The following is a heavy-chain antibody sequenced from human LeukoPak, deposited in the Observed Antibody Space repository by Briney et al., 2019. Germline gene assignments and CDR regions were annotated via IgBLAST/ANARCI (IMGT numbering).Heavy chain of an antibody. CDR2: IYPGDSDT. D-gene: IGHD3-3*01. CDR1: GYSFTSYW. J-gene: IGHJ5*02. CDR3: ARHVTSYDFWSGYQYNWFDP. Sequence: GESLKISCKGSGYSFTSYWIGWVRQMPGKGLEWMGIIYPGDSDTRYSPSFQGQVTILADKSISTAYLQWSSLKASDTAMYYCARHVTSYDFWSGYQYNWFDPWGQGTLVTVSS. V-gene: IGHV5-51*01.